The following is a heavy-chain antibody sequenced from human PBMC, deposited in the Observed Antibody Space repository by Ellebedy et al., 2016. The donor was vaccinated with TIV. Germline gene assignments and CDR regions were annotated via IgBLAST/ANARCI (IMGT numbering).Heavy chain of an antibody. CDR1: GGSISSYY. Sequence: SETLSLTCTVSGGSISSYYWSWIRQPPGKGLEWIGYIYYSGSTNYNPSLKSRVTMSVDTSKNQFSLKLSSVTAADTAVYYCAREREGVGATAFDYWGQGTLVTVSS. CDR2: IYYSGST. CDR3: AREREGVGATAFDY. V-gene: IGHV4-59*12. J-gene: IGHJ4*02. D-gene: IGHD1-26*01.